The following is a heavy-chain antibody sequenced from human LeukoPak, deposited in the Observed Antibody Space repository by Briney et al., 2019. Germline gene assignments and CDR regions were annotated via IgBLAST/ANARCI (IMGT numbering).Heavy chain of an antibody. Sequence: GGSLRLSCAASGFTFSSYAMNWVRQTPGKGLEWVSDISSSVGSTSYADSVKGRFTISRDNSKNTLYLQMNSLRAEDTAVYYCAKRPLGYCSGDSCYFDYWGQGTQVTVSS. J-gene: IGHJ4*02. V-gene: IGHV3-23*01. D-gene: IGHD2-15*01. CDR1: GFTFSSYA. CDR3: AKRPLGYCSGDSCYFDY. CDR2: ISSSVGST.